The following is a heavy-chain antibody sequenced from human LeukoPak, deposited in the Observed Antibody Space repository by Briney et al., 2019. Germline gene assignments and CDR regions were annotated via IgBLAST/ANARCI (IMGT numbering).Heavy chain of an antibody. CDR1: GFTFSSYG. CDR2: IRYDGSNK. V-gene: IGHV3-30*02. J-gene: IGHJ4*02. Sequence: QAGGSLRLSCAASGFTFSSYGMHWVRQAPGKGLEWVAFIRYDGSNKYYADSVKGRFTISRDNSKNTLYLQMNSLRAEDTAVYYCAKDPDGSCYPTNFDYWGQGTLVTVSS. D-gene: IGHD1-26*01. CDR3: AKDPDGSCYPTNFDY.